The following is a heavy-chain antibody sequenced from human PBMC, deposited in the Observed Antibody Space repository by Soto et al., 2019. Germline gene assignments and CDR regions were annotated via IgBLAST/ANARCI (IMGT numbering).Heavy chain of an antibody. CDR3: ARDREQQLPPRGPYYYYDGMDV. Sequence: EVQLVESGGGLVQPGGSLRLSCAASGFTFSSYWMSWVRQAPGKGLEWVANIKQDGSEKYYVDSVKGRFTISRDNAKNSLYLQMNSLRAEETAVYYCARDREQQLPPRGPYYYYDGMDVWGQGTTVTVSS. V-gene: IGHV3-7*05. CDR1: GFTFSSYW. D-gene: IGHD6-13*01. J-gene: IGHJ6*02. CDR2: IKQDGSEK.